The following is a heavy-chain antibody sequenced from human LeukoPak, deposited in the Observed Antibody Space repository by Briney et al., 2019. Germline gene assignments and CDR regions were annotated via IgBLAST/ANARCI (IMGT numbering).Heavy chain of an antibody. D-gene: IGHD6-19*01. Sequence: GGSLRLSCAASGFTFSGYGMHWVRQAPGKGLEWVAVISSHGSNKYYADSVKGRFTISRDNSKNTLFLQMNSLRAEDTAVYYCAKDLYSSGSWGQGTLVTVSS. J-gene: IGHJ4*02. CDR3: AKDLYSSGS. V-gene: IGHV3-30*18. CDR2: ISSHGSNK. CDR1: GFTFSGYG.